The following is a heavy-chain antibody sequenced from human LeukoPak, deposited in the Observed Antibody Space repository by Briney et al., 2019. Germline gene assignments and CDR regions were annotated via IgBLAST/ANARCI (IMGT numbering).Heavy chain of an antibody. CDR3: AKPAGCSGGSCYGITTNYYFDY. D-gene: IGHD2-15*01. CDR1: GFTFDDYA. CDR2: ISWNSGSI. V-gene: IGHV3-9*01. J-gene: IGHJ4*02. Sequence: QSGGSLRLSCAASGFTFDDYAMHWVRQAPGKGLEWVSGISWNSGSIGYADSVKGRFTISRDNAKNSLYLQMNSLRAEDTALYYCAKPAGCSGGSCYGITTNYYFDYWGQGTLVTVSS.